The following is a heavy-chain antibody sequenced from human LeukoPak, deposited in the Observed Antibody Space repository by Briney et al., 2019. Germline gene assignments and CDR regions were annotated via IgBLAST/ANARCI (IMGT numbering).Heavy chain of an antibody. D-gene: IGHD1-26*01. J-gene: IGHJ4*02. Sequence: GRSLRLSCVVSGLRFRNYGMHWVRQAPGKGLEWVAVIYYDGSNQYYADSVKGRFTVSRGNAKNTLYLQMDSLRAEDTAVYYCATDRNSGKYYDYWGQGTLVTVSS. CDR2: IYYDGSNQ. CDR1: GLRFRNYG. CDR3: ATDRNSGKYYDY. V-gene: IGHV3-33*01.